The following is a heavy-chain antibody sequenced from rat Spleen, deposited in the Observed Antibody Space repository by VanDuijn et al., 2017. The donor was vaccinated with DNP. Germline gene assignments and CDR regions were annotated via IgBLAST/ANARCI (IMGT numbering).Heavy chain of an antibody. V-gene: IGHV1-43*01. Sequence: QVQLQQSGAELAKPGSSVMISCRASGYTFTTYYIGWIKQTTRQGLEFIGYINMGSGGTNYNEKFKGTATLTVDKSSSTAFLQLSSLTPDDSAVYYCARWGGPGYFDYWGQGVMVTVSS. CDR2: INMGSGGT. D-gene: IGHD1-4*01. CDR1: GYTFTTYY. J-gene: IGHJ2*01. CDR3: ARWGGPGYFDY.